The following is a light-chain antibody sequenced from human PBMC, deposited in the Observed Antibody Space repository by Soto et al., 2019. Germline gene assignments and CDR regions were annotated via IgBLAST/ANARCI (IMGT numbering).Light chain of an antibody. CDR1: QSVSSN. CDR2: GAS. J-gene: IGKJ1*01. V-gene: IGKV3-15*01. Sequence: EIVLTQSPGTLSVSPGERATLSCRASQSVSSNLAWYQQKPGQAPRLLIYGASTRATGIPAKFSGGGSGTEFTLTISSLQSEDFAIYYCQQYKNGWTFGQGTKV. CDR3: QQYKNGWT.